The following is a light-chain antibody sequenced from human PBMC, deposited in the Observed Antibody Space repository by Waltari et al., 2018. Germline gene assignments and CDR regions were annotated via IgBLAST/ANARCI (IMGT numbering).Light chain of an antibody. CDR1: PGSVSPTYY. J-gene: IGLJ2*01. CDR2: STN. V-gene: IGLV8-61*01. Sequence: QTVVTQEPSFSVSPGGTVTLTCGLSPGSVSPTYYPSWYQQTPGQAPRTLIYSTNTRSSGVPDRFSGSILGNKAALTITGAQADDESDYYCVLYMGSGISQFGGGTKLTVL. CDR3: VLYMGSGISQ.